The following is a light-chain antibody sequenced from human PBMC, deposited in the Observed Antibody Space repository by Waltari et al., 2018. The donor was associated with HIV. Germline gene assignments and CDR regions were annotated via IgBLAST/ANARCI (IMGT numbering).Light chain of an antibody. CDR3: QRRDNWPLT. Sequence: EIVLTQSPATLSLSPGERATLSCRASQSVSSYLVWYQQKPGQAPRLLIYDASNRAAGIPARFSGSGSGTDFILTISSLEPEDFALYYCQRRDNWPLTFGGGTKVEIK. J-gene: IGKJ4*01. V-gene: IGKV3-11*01. CDR1: QSVSSY. CDR2: DAS.